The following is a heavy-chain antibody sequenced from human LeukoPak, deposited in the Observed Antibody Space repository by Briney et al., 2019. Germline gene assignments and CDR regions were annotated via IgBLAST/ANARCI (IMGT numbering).Heavy chain of an antibody. CDR3: ARPYYYDSRIDP. CDR2: TYYSGST. Sequence: PSETLSLTCTVSGGSISSGDYYWSWIRQPPGKGLEWIGYTYYSGSTYYNPSLKSRATISVDSSKNQFSLKLTSVTAADTAVYYCARPYYYDSRIDPCGQGPLVTVS. D-gene: IGHD3-22*01. CDR1: GGSISSGDYY. J-gene: IGHJ5*02. V-gene: IGHV4-30-4*01.